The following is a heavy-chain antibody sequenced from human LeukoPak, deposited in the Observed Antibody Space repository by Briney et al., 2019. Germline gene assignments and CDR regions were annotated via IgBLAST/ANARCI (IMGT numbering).Heavy chain of an antibody. CDR1: GGSIRSYY. D-gene: IGHD3-16*01. CDR2: IYYSGST. Sequence: SETLSLTCTVSGGSIRSYYWSWIRQPPGKGLEWIGYIYYSGSTNYNPSLKSRVTISVDTSKNPFSMKLSSVTAADTAVYYCAREGAPGPARFDYWGQGTLVTVSS. CDR3: AREGAPGPARFDY. J-gene: IGHJ4*02. V-gene: IGHV4-59*01.